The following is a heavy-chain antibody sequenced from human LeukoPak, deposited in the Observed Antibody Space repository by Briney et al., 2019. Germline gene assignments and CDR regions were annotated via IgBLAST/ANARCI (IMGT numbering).Heavy chain of an antibody. CDR3: ARGRVRSGSIRGSIYGMDV. CDR1: GGSFSGYY. D-gene: IGHD3-3*01. V-gene: IGHV4-34*01. J-gene: IGHJ6*02. CDR2: INHSGST. Sequence: SETLSLTCGVYGGSFSGYYWSWIRQPPGKGLEWIGEINHSGSTNYNPSLKSRVTISVDTSNNHFSLNLISVTAADTAVYYCARGRVRSGSIRGSIYGMDVWGQGTTVTVSS.